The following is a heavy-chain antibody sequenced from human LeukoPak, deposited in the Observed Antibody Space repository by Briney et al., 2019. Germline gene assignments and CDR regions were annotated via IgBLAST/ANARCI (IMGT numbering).Heavy chain of an antibody. CDR2: IYTSGST. CDR1: GGSISSGSYY. CDR3: ARQDFGSGILPGY. V-gene: IGHV4-61*02. J-gene: IGHJ4*02. Sequence: SETLSLTCTVSGGSISSGSYYWSWIRQPAGKGLEWIGRIYTSGSTDYNPSLKSRVTLSIDTSKSQFSLRLSSVTAADTAVYYCARQDFGSGILPGYWGQGTLVTVSS. D-gene: IGHD3-10*01.